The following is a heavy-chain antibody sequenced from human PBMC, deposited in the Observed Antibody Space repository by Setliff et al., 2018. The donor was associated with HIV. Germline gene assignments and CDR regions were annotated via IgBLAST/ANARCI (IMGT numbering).Heavy chain of an antibody. Sequence: PSETLSLTCTVSGGSISNYYWSWIRQPPGKGLEWIGYIYTSGSTDYNPSLKRRVTISVDTSKNQFSLKLSSVTAADTAVYYCARGGVLRYFDWAYWGQGTLVTVSS. CDR1: GGSISNYY. CDR2: IYTSGST. V-gene: IGHV4-4*08. CDR3: ARGGVLRYFDWAY. D-gene: IGHD3-9*01. J-gene: IGHJ4*02.